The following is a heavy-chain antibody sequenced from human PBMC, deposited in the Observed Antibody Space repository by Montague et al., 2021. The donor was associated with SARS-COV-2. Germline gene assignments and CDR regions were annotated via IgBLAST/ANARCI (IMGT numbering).Heavy chain of an antibody. CDR2: SKQSCSS. D-gene: IGHD3-3*01. J-gene: IGHJ3*02. CDR3: ARGQVTIFGVLIMLPAAGALDI. V-gene: IGHV4-34*01. CDR1: DESFSGYY. Sequence: SETLSLTCAVYDESFSGYYWSWIRQPPGKGLELIGESKQSCSSNYNPSLKSQSTISVDTSKNQFSLKLNSVSAADTAVYYCARGQVTIFGVLIMLPAAGALDIWGQGTMVTVSS.